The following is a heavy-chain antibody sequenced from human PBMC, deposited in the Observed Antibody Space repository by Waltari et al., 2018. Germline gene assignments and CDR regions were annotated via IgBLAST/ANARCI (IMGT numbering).Heavy chain of an antibody. V-gene: IGHV4-61*09. J-gene: IGHJ5*01. CDR2: NFDGGHGYADGYT. D-gene: IGHD3-3*02. CDR1: GGSMSSDSYY. Sequence: QMQLQESGPALVKPSQTLSLICPVSGGSMSSDSYYWNWVRRPAGGGLEWIGYNFDGGHGYADGYTNYNPSLESRVRISLDVSNNQFSLRLNSVTAADTAVYYCARDSDTSGLASRFDSWGQGILVTVSS. CDR3: ARDSDTSGLASRFDS.